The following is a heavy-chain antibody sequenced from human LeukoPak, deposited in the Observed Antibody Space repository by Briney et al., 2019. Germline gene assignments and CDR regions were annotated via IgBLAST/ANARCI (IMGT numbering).Heavy chain of an antibody. D-gene: IGHD3-9*01. CDR2: ISAYNGNT. CDR1: GYTFTSYG. V-gene: IGHV1-18*01. CDR3: ARAHYDILTGYYRSPGFDY. Sequence: ASVKVSCKASGYTFTSYGISWVRQAPGQGLEWMGWISAYNGNTNYAQKLQGRVTMTTDTSTSTAYMELRSLRSDDTAVYYCARAHYDILTGYYRSPGFDYWGQGTLVTVSS. J-gene: IGHJ4*02.